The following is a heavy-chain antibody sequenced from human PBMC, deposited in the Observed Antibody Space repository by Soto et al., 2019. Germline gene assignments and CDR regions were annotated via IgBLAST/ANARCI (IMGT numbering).Heavy chain of an antibody. D-gene: IGHD1-1*01. V-gene: IGHV3-23*01. CDR3: ATQDFRGPTGTT. J-gene: IGHJ4*02. CDR2: INYSGATT. CDR1: GFTFSNSA. Sequence: GSLRLSCVASGFTFSNSAMGWVRQAPGKGLEWLSLINYSGATTYYADSVKGRFTISRDNSKNTLYLQMNSLRAEDTAVYYCATQDFRGPTGTTWGQGSLVTVSS.